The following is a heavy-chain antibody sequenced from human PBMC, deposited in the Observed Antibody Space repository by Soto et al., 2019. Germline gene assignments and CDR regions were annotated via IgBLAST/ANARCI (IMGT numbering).Heavy chain of an antibody. CDR1: GFTFSKYA. CDR3: ARSTYCNGGSCYPQY. Sequence: GGSLRLSCAASGFTFSKYAMNWVRQAPGKGLEWVSTISASGRNTYYADSVKDRFTISRDNSKNTLYLQMNSLRAEDTAVYYCARSTYCNGGSCYPQYWGPGTLVTVSS. CDR2: ISASGRNT. D-gene: IGHD2-15*01. V-gene: IGHV3-23*01. J-gene: IGHJ4*02.